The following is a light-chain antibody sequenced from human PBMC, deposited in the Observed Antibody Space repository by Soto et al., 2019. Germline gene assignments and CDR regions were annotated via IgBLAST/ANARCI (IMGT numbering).Light chain of an antibody. Sequence: ELVLTQSPGTLSSSPGERATLSCRASQSVSSSYLAWYQQKPGQAPRLLIYGASNRATGIPDRFSGSGSGTDFTLTISRLEPEDFAVYYCQQYGSSPMYTFAQGTKLEIK. CDR3: QQYGSSPMYT. V-gene: IGKV3-20*01. J-gene: IGKJ2*01. CDR2: GAS. CDR1: QSVSSSY.